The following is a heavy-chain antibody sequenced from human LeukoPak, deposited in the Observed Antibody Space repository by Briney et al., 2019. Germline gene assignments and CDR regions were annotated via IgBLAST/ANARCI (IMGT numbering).Heavy chain of an antibody. CDR3: AREDCSSTSCHGGFDY. Sequence: SETLSLTCTVSGGSISSYYWSWIRQPPGKGLVWSGYIYYSGSTNYNPSLKSRVTISVDTSKNQCSLKLSSVTAADTAVYYCAREDCSSTSCHGGFDYWGQGTLVTVSS. V-gene: IGHV4-59*01. CDR2: IYYSGST. CDR1: GGSISSYY. D-gene: IGHD2-2*01. J-gene: IGHJ4*02.